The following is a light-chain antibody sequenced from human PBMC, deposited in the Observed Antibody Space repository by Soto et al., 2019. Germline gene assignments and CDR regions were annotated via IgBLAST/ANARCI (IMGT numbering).Light chain of an antibody. CDR2: EGF. CDR1: SSDVGGSGL. Sequence: QSALTQPASLSGSPGQSITISCTGTSSDVGGSGLVSWYQFHPGKAPKLLIFEGFKRPSGISNRFSGSKSGSTASLTISGLQAEDEADYYCCSYAGRSTWVFGGGTKLTVL. V-gene: IGLV2-23*01. J-gene: IGLJ3*02. CDR3: CSYAGRSTWV.